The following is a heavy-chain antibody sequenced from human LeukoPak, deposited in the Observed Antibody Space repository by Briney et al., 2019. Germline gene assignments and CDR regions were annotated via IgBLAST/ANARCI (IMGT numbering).Heavy chain of an antibody. V-gene: IGHV4-59*08. CDR1: GGSISSFY. D-gene: IGHD4-17*01. CDR2: IYYRGNT. CDR3: ARSYGDSPGYFDY. Sequence: SETLSLTCTVSGGSISSFYWSWIRQPPGKGLEWIGYIYYRGNTNYNPSLKSRVTISVDTSKNQFSLKLSSVTAADTAVYYCARSYGDSPGYFDYWGQGTLVTVS. J-gene: IGHJ4*02.